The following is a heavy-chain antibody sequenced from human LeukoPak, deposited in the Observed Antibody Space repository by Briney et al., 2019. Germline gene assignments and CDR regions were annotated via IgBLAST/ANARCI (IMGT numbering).Heavy chain of an antibody. CDR3: ARDKRSSPYYLFDY. D-gene: IGHD1-26*01. J-gene: IGHJ4*02. CDR1: GYTFSMNV. CDR2: INTGTGKT. Sequence: ASVKVSSKTSGYTFSMNVIHWMCQAPGQRLEWMGWINTGTGKTKYSQKFQGRLSITRDTSANTTSMELSSLRSEDTAVFYCARDKRSSPYYLFDYWGQGTLVTVSS. V-gene: IGHV1-3*04.